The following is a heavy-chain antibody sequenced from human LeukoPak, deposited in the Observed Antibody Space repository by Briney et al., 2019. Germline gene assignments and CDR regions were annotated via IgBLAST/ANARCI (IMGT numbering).Heavy chain of an antibody. CDR1: GYSFSSGFY. J-gene: IGHJ4*02. CDR3: ASGYDFYFDY. CDR2: IFHSGST. V-gene: IGHV4-38-2*02. D-gene: IGHD5-12*01. Sequence: SETLSLTCSVSGYSFSSGFYWGWIRQPPGKGLEWIGSIFHSGSTYYNPSLKSRVTISVDTSKNQFSLKLSSVTAADTAVYYCASGYDFYFDYWGQGTLVTVSS.